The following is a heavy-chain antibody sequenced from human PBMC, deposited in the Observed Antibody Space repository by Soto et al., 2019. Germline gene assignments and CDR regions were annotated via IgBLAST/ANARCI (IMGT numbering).Heavy chain of an antibody. CDR2: IIPIFGTA. Sequence: QVQLVQSGAEVKKPGSSVKVSCKASGGTISSYAISWVRQAPGQGLEWMGGIIPIFGTANYAQKFQGRVTITADESTSTAYMELSSLRSEDTAVYYCARDYDILTGYSYYYYGMDVWGQGTTVTVSS. CDR1: GGTISSYA. J-gene: IGHJ6*02. D-gene: IGHD3-9*01. V-gene: IGHV1-69*01. CDR3: ARDYDILTGYSYYYYGMDV.